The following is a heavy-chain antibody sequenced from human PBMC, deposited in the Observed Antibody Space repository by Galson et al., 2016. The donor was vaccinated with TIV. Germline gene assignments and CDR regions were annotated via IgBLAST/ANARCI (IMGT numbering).Heavy chain of an antibody. D-gene: IGHD4-17*01. J-gene: IGHJ3*02. V-gene: IGHV4-31*03. Sequence: TLSLTCTVSGGFINSGGYYWSWLRQHPGKGLEWIGYIYFSGTTQYNPSLKSRVTISVDTSKTQFSLNLSSVTAADTAVYYCARDKNDYGVDAFDIWGQGTMVIVSS. CDR1: GGFINSGGYY. CDR3: ARDKNDYGVDAFDI. CDR2: IYFSGTT.